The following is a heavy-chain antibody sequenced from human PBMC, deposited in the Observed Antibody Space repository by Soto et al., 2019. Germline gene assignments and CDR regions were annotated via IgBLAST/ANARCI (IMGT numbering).Heavy chain of an antibody. V-gene: IGHV3-13*04. CDR3: VKGEYYYDSGGYYPFDY. D-gene: IGHD3-22*01. CDR1: GFTFSSYD. J-gene: IGHJ4*02. CDR2: IGTAGDT. Sequence: GGSLRLSCAASGFTFSSYDMHWVRQATGKGLEWVSAIGTAGDTYYPGSVKGRFTISRENAKNSLYLQMNSLRAGDTAVYYCVKGEYYYDSGGYYPFDYWGQGTLVTVSS.